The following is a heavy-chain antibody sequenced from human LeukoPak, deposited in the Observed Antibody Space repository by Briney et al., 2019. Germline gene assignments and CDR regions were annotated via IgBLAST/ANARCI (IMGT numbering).Heavy chain of an antibody. V-gene: IGHV7-4-1*02. CDR1: GYTFTTYG. J-gene: IGHJ4*02. CDR2: INTDTGNP. D-gene: IGHD2-15*01. Sequence: GASVKVSCKASGYTFTTYGMNWVRQVPGQGLEWMGWINTDTGNPTYAQGFTGRFVFSLDTSVSTAYLQISSLQTEDTAVYYWARAGTGYCSDSNCSIEHWGQGTLVTVS. CDR3: ARAGTGYCSDSNCSIEH.